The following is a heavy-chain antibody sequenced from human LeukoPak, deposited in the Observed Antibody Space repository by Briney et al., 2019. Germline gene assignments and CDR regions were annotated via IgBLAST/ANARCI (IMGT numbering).Heavy chain of an antibody. CDR3: ARGQRMDV. CDR2: IYTSGNT. D-gene: IGHD5-24*01. Sequence: SETLSLTCAVSGGSITSYYWTWIRQPAGKGLEWIGRIYTSGNTNYNPSLKSRVTMSLDTSKNQLPLKLSSVTAADTAVYYCARGQRMDVWGQGTPVTVSS. J-gene: IGHJ6*02. V-gene: IGHV4-4*07. CDR1: GGSITSYY.